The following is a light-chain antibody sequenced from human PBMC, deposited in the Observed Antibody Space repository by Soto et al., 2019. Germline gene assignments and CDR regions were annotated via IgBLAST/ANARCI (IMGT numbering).Light chain of an antibody. CDR3: QQLNSYPRT. CDR2: AAS. CDR1: QGISSY. Sequence: DIQLTQSPSFLSASVGDRVTITCRASQGISSYLAWYQQKPGKAPKLLIYAASTLQSGVPSRFSCSGSWTEFTLTISSLQPEDFATYYCQQLNSYPRTFGQGTKAEIK. J-gene: IGKJ1*01. V-gene: IGKV1-9*01.